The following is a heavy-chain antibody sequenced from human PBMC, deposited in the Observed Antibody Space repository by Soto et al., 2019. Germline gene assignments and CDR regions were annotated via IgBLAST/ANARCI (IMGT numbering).Heavy chain of an antibody. Sequence: QLQLQESGSGPVKPSQTLSLTCAVSGGSISSGGYSWSWIRQPLGKGLEWIGYIYHSGSTYYNPSLKSRVTISGDRSKNHFSLKLSSVTAADTAVYYCASRRDGYNHYGYWGQGTLVTVSS. CDR1: GGSISSGGYS. CDR3: ASRRDGYNHYGY. J-gene: IGHJ4*02. CDR2: IYHSGST. D-gene: IGHD4-4*01. V-gene: IGHV4-30-2*01.